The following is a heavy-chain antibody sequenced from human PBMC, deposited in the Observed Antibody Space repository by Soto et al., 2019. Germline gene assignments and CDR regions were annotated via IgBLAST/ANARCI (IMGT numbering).Heavy chain of an antibody. J-gene: IGHJ6*02. Sequence: QVQLQESGPGLVKPSQTLSLTCTVSGGSISSGGYYWSWIRQHPGKGLEWIGYIYYSGSTYYNPSLKSRVTTSVDTSQNQFSLKLSSVTAADTAVYYCARVPSIAARQFHYGMDVWGQGTTVTVSS. CDR1: GGSISSGGYY. D-gene: IGHD6-6*01. V-gene: IGHV4-31*03. CDR2: IYYSGST. CDR3: ARVPSIAARQFHYGMDV.